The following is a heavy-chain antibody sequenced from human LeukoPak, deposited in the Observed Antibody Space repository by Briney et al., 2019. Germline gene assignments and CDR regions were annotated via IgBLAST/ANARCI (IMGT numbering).Heavy chain of an antibody. D-gene: IGHD3-10*01. Sequence: GGSLRLACEASGFTFSSYWMHWVRQIPGKGLMWVSRIESNGLTLYADSVRDRFTISRDNGKNTIYLQMNSLRVDDTAIYYCAKAATYFYGSVTYDWFESWGQGTLVTVSS. CDR1: GFTFSSYW. J-gene: IGHJ5*01. CDR2: IESNGLT. CDR3: AKAATYFYGSVTYDWFES. V-gene: IGHV3-74*01.